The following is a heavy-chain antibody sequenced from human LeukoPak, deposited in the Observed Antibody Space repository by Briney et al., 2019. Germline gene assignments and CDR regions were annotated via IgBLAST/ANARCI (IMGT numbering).Heavy chain of an antibody. V-gene: IGHV4-59*08. D-gene: IGHD6-13*01. CDR3: ARRQRSSWYFDY. Sequence: SETLSLTCTVSDDSVSNFYWSWIRQSPEKGLEWIGFAHYSGNTYYNPSLTSRVTMSLDTSENQLSLKLTSMTAADSAVYYCARRQRSSWYFDYWGQGTQVTVSS. CDR1: DDSVSNFY. CDR2: AHYSGNT. J-gene: IGHJ4*02.